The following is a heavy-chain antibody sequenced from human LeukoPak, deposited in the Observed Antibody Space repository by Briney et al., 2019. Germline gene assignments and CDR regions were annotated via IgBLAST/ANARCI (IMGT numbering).Heavy chain of an antibody. V-gene: IGHV4-4*09. CDR2: IYTSGST. J-gene: IGHJ5*02. D-gene: IGHD4-23*01. CDR1: GGSISSYY. Sequence: PSETLSLTCTVSGGSISSYYWSWIRQPPGKGLEWIGYIYTSGSTNYNPSLKRRVTISVDTSKNQFSLKLSSVTAADTAVYYCARNYGSNSRWFDPGGEGTLVTVSS. CDR3: ARNYGSNSRWFDP.